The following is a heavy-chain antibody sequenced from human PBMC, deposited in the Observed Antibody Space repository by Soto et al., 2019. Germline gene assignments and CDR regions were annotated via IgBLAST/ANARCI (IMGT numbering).Heavy chain of an antibody. CDR3: ARGGVLRFLEWPPYYYYGMDV. CDR1: GGTFSSYA. J-gene: IGHJ6*02. Sequence: QVQLVQSGAEVKKPGSSVKVSCKASGGTFSSYAISWVRQAPGQGFEWMGGIIPIFGTANYAQKFQGRVTITADKSTSTAYMELSSLRFEDTAVYYCARGGVLRFLEWPPYYYYGMDVWGQGTTVTVSS. V-gene: IGHV1-69*06. CDR2: IIPIFGTA. D-gene: IGHD3-3*01.